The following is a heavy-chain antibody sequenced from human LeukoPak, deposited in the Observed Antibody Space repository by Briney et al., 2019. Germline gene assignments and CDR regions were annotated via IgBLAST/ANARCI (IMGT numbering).Heavy chain of an antibody. D-gene: IGHD3-10*01. CDR1: GFTFNKYW. CDR2: ISSSGSTI. CDR3: ARVRGVFETINDY. Sequence: GGSLRLSCAASGFTFNKYWMAWVRQAPGKGLEWVSYISSSGSTIYYADSVKGRFTISRDNAKNSLYLQMNSLRAEDTAVYYCARVRGVFETINDYWGQGTLVTVSS. V-gene: IGHV3-11*01. J-gene: IGHJ4*02.